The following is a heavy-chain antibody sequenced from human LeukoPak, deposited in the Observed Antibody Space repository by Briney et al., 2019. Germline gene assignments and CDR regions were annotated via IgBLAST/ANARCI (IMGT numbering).Heavy chain of an antibody. CDR1: GYSISSGYY. D-gene: IGHD1-1*01. CDR2: IYHSGST. V-gene: IGHV4-38-2*02. CDR3: ARARTGFDL. Sequence: PSETLSLTCTVSGYSISSGYYWGWIRQPPGKGLEWIGSIYHSGSTYYNPSPKSRVTISVDTSKNQFSLKLSSVTAADTAVYYCARARTGFDLWGQGALVTVSS. J-gene: IGHJ5*02.